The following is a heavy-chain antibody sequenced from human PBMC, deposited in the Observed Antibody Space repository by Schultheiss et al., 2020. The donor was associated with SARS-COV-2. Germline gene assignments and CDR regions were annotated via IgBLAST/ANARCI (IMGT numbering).Heavy chain of an antibody. CDR1: GFTVRSNS. CDR2: IYSGSST. J-gene: IGHJ4*02. CDR3: ARDPGLTGYFDY. V-gene: IGHV3-53*01. D-gene: IGHD3-10*01. Sequence: GGSLRLSCAASGFTVRSNSISWVRQAPDKGLEWVSVIYSGSSTYYTDSVKGRFTLTRDNSKNTVYLQMNSLRVEDTALYYCARDPGLTGYFDYWGQGALVTVSS.